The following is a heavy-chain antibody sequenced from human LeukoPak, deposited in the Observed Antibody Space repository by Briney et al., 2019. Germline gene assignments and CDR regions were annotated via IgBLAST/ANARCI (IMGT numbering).Heavy chain of an antibody. Sequence: GGSLRLSCTTSGFTFSNFGLHWVRQAPGKGLEWVAMISYDGSNKYYADSVKGRFTISRDNSKNTLYLQLNSLRTADTAVYYCAKEEGYCNAGNCYPATWGQGTMVTVSS. CDR3: AKEEGYCNAGNCYPAT. J-gene: IGHJ3*01. D-gene: IGHD2-15*01. CDR2: ISYDGSNK. CDR1: GFTFSNFG. V-gene: IGHV3-30*18.